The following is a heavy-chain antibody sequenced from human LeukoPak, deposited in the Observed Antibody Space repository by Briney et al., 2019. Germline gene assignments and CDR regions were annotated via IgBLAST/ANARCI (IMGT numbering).Heavy chain of an antibody. V-gene: IGHV3-23*01. J-gene: IGHJ4*02. Sequence: GGSLRLSCAASGFTFSSYGMSWVRQAPGKGLEWVSAISGSGGTYYADSVKGRFTISRDNSKNTLYLQMNSLRAEDTAVYYCAITCSGGSCPFDYWGQGTLVTVSS. CDR3: AITCSGGSCPFDY. D-gene: IGHD2-15*01. CDR1: GFTFSSYG. CDR2: ISGSGGT.